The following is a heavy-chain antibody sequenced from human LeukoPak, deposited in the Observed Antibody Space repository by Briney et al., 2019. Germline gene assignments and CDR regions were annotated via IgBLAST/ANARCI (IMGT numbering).Heavy chain of an antibody. CDR2: ITSSSSYT. J-gene: IGHJ3*02. D-gene: IGHD2-2*01. CDR1: GFSFSDKY. V-gene: IGHV3-11*05. Sequence: GGSLRLSCAASGFSFSDKYMAWIRQAPVKGLECVSYITSSSSYTNYADSVKGRFTISRDNAKNSLYLQMNSLRAEDTAVYYCARAGGYCSSTRCYDAFDIWRQGTMVTVSS. CDR3: ARAGGYCSSTRCYDAFDI.